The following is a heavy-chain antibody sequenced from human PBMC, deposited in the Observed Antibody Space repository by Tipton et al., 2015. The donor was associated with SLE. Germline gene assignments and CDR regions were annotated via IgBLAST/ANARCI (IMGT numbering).Heavy chain of an antibody. CDR1: GDSISSHY. Sequence: TLSLTCSVSGDSISSHYWTWIRQPPGKGLEWIGYIFYSGKSSYNPSLKSRVSISIDTSKNQFSLKLSSVTAADTAVYYCARTGADCSGGSCYFYPYYMDVWDKGTTVTVFS. CDR2: IFYSGKS. V-gene: IGHV4-59*11. CDR3: ARTGADCSGGSCYFYPYYMDV. J-gene: IGHJ6*03. D-gene: IGHD2-15*01.